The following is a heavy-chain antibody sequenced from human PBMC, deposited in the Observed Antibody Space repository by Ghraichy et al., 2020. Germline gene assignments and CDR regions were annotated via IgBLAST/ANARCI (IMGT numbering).Heavy chain of an antibody. J-gene: IGHJ4*02. CDR2: IYYSGST. D-gene: IGHD6-6*01. CDR1: GGSISSYY. CDR3: ARAYPYSSSFDY. V-gene: IGHV4-59*01. Sequence: SETLSLTCTVSGGSISSYYWSWIRQPPGKGLEWIGYIYYSGSTNYNPSLKSRVTISVDTSKNQFSLKLSSVTAADTAVYYCARAYPYSSSFDYWGQGTLVTVSS.